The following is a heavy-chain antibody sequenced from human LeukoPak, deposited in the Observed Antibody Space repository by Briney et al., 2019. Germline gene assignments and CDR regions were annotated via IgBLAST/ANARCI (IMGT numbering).Heavy chain of an antibody. Sequence: GESQKISCKSSRFSFTSCWICWVRQMPGKGLEWMGIIYPGDSDTRYSPSFQGQVTISADKSISTAYLQWSSLKASDTAMYYCARRHTPGIDYWGQGTLVTVSS. CDR1: RFSFTSCW. J-gene: IGHJ4*02. CDR3: ARRHTPGIDY. V-gene: IGHV5-51*01. CDR2: IYPGDSDT. D-gene: IGHD2-15*01.